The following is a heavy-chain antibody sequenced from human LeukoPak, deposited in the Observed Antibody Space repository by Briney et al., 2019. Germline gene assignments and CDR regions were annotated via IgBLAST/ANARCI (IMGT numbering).Heavy chain of an antibody. CDR1: GFTFSSYR. D-gene: IGHD3-22*01. J-gene: IGHJ5*02. Sequence: PGGSLRLSCAASGFTFSSYRMNWVRQAPGKGLEWVSYISSSSSNIYYADSVKGRFTISRDNAKNSLYLQMNSLRDEDTAVYYCARGDSSGYGPDHWGQGTLVTVSS. CDR3: ARGDSSGYGPDH. CDR2: ISSSSSNI. V-gene: IGHV3-48*02.